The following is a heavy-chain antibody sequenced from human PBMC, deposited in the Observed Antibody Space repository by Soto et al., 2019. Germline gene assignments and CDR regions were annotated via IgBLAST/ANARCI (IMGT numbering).Heavy chain of an antibody. D-gene: IGHD2-21*01. CDR1: GFTFSSYW. Sequence: EVQLVESGGGLVQPGGSLRLSCAASGFTFSSYWMHWVRQAPGKGLELVSRMNMDGNRISYVDSVKGLCTISRDNAKNTFYMEMNSARVEDTAVYYCVRGDGDRYDGHGYLGRHWGQGSLVTVSS. CDR3: VRGDGDRYDGHGYLGRH. V-gene: IGHV3-74*01. CDR2: MNMDGNRI. J-gene: IGHJ4*02.